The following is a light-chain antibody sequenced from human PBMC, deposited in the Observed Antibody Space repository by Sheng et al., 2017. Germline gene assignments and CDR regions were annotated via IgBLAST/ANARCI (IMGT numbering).Light chain of an antibody. CDR1: SGHSSYA. CDR3: QTWGTGLNWV. V-gene: IGLV4-69*01. CDR2: LNSDGSH. Sequence: QLVLTQSPSASASLGASVKLTCTLSSGHSSYAIAWHQQQPEKGPRYLMKLNSDGSHSKGDGIPDRFSGSSSGAERYLTISSLQSEDEADYYCQTWGTGLNWVFGRRDQADRP. J-gene: IGLJ3*02.